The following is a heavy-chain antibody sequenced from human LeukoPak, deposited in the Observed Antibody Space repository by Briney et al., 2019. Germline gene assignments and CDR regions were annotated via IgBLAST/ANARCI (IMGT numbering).Heavy chain of an antibody. J-gene: IGHJ4*02. CDR3: ARAGDSRGFYIMDYHFDY. CDR1: GFTFSSYA. D-gene: IGHD3-22*01. V-gene: IGHV3-23*01. Sequence: PGGSLRLSCAASGFTFSSYAMSWVRQARGEGLDGVAVISGSGGRTYYADAVKGRFTISRDNSKNTLYMQMNSLSAEDTAVYYCARAGDSRGFYIMDYHFDYWGQGTLVTVSS. CDR2: ISGSGGRT.